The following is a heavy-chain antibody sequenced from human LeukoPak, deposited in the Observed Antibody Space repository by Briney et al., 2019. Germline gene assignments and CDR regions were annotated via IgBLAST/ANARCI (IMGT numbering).Heavy chain of an antibody. D-gene: IGHD3-9*01. V-gene: IGHV4-38-2*02. CDR2: VYHSGNS. CDR1: GFSVSSGFY. CDR3: ARVARYTDYLSSSGGLWEYNFDY. J-gene: IGHJ4*02. Sequence: SDTLSLTCSVSGFSVSSGFYWAWIRQSPGKGLEWIANVYHSGNSYSNPSLKSRLTISVDTSMSNFSLRLTSVTAADTAVYYCARVARYTDYLSSSGGLWEYNFDYWGQGTLVTVSS.